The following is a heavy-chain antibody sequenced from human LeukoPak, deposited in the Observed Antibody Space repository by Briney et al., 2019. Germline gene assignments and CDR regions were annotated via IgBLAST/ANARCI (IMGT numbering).Heavy chain of an antibody. Sequence: ASVKVSRKASGYTFTGYYTHWVRQAPGQGLEWMGWINPNSGGTNYAQRFQGRVTMTRDTSTSTTYVELSRLRSEDTAVYYCARELRLGESSLTPDYGGQGTLVTVPS. CDR3: ARELRLGESSLTPDY. J-gene: IGHJ4*02. V-gene: IGHV1-2*02. CDR2: INPNSGGT. D-gene: IGHD3-16*02. CDR1: GYTFTGYY.